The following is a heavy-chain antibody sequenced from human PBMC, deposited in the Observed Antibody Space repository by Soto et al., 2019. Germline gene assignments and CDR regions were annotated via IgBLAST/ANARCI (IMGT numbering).Heavy chain of an antibody. D-gene: IGHD1-26*01. V-gene: IGHV1-2*02. CDR3: ARDMAKGGGSAGFDY. CDR2: INPKSGGT. CDR1: GDTFTANY. Sequence: XSVKVSCKASGDTFTANYIDWVRQAPGQGFEWMGWINPKSGGTKYPQKFQGRVTMTRDTSLSTVYMTLTRLTSDDTAVYYCARDMAKGGGSAGFDYWGQGTLVTVSS. J-gene: IGHJ4*02.